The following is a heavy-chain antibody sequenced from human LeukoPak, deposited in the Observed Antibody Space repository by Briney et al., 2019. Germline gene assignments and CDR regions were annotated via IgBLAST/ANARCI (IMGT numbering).Heavy chain of an antibody. CDR1: GYTFSSYY. CDR3: ARRQPSGSYSIDY. D-gene: IGHD3-10*01. CDR2: ISPSGGST. Sequence: ASVKISCKASGYTFSSYYMHWVRQAPGQGLEWMGIISPSGGSTSYAQKSQGRVTMTRDTSTSTVYMELSRLRSKDTAVYYCARRQPSGSYSIDYWGQGNLVTVSS. J-gene: IGHJ4*02. V-gene: IGHV1-46*01.